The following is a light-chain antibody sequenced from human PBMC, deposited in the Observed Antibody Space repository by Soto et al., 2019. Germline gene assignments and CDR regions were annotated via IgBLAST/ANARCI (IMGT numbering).Light chain of an antibody. CDR2: GAS. Sequence: EIVMTQSPATLSVSPGEGATLSCRASQSVGTNLAWYQQRPGQAPRLLIYGASTRATSIPARFSGSGSGTECTLTISSLQSEDFGVYYCQHYNSWPTFGPGTKVDLK. V-gene: IGKV3-15*01. CDR1: QSVGTN. CDR3: QHYNSWPT. J-gene: IGKJ3*01.